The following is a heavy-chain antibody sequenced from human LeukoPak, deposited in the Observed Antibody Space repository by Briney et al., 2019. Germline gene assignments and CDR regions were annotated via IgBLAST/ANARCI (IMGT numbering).Heavy chain of an antibody. CDR1: GFTFSNYA. V-gene: IGHV3-23*01. CDR3: ARGVVGATTGGY. D-gene: IGHD1-26*01. J-gene: IGHJ4*02. CDR2: LSGSGGST. Sequence: GGSLRLSCAASGFTFSNYAMSWVRQAPGKGLEWVSALSGSGGSTYYADSVKGRFTISRDNAKNSLYLQMNSLRAEDTAVYYCARGVVGATTGGYWGQGTLVTVSS.